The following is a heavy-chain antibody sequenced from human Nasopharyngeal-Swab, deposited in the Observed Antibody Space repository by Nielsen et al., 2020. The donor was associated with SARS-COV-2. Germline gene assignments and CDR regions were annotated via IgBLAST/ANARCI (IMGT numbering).Heavy chain of an antibody. CDR2: INPKSGGT. CDR1: GYSFTDYY. Sequence: ASVKVSCKASGYSFTDYYMHWVRQAPGQGLEWMGWINPKSGGTNYAQKFQDRVTVTRDTSISTAYMELSSLRSDDTAVYYCARGTTAAGTLIDFWGQGTLVTVSS. J-gene: IGHJ4*02. CDR3: ARGTTAAGTLIDF. V-gene: IGHV1-2*02. D-gene: IGHD6-13*01.